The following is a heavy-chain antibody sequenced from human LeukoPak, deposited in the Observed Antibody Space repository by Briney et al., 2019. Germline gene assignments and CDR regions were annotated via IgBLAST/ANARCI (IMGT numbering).Heavy chain of an antibody. CDR2: IIPIFGTA. V-gene: IGHV1-69*06. CDR3: AREAVRIAVAAAFSRGREYYFDY. J-gene: IGHJ4*02. CDR1: GGTFSSHA. D-gene: IGHD6-19*01. Sequence: SVKVSCKASGGTFSSHAISWVRQAPGQGLEWMGGIIPIFGTANYAQKFQGRVTITADKSTSTAYMELSSLRSEDTAVYYCAREAVRIAVAAAFSRGREYYFDYWGQGTLVTVSS.